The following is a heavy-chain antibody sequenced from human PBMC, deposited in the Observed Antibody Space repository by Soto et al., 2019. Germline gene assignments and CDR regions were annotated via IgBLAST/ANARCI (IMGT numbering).Heavy chain of an antibody. Sequence: GESLKISCKGSGYSFTCYWIGWVRQMPGKGLEWMGSIYPGDSDTRYSPSFQGQVTISADKSISTAYLQWSSLKASDTAMYYGARYTTSGRHSAKGFDPWGQGTLVTVSS. D-gene: IGHD1-1*01. CDR1: GYSFTCYW. CDR2: IYPGDSDT. V-gene: IGHV5-51*01. CDR3: ARYTTSGRHSAKGFDP. J-gene: IGHJ5*02.